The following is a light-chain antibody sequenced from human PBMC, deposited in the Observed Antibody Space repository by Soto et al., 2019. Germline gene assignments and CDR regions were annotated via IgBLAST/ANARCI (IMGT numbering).Light chain of an antibody. CDR2: DTS. V-gene: IGKV3-15*01. Sequence: EIVMTQSPATLSVSPGERATLSCRASQSVGSDLAWYQQKPGQAPRLLIYDTSTRATGIPARFSGSGSGTDFTLTISSLEPEDFAVYYCQQYNNWPRATFGGGTKVDIK. CDR1: QSVGSD. J-gene: IGKJ4*01. CDR3: QQYNNWPRAT.